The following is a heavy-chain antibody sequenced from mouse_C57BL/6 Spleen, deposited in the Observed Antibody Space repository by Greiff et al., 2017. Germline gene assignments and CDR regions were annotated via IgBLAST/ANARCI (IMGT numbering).Heavy chain of an antibody. J-gene: IGHJ4*01. CDR1: GFTFSSYA. Sequence: EVQGVESGGGLVKPGGSLKLSCAASGFTFSSYAMSWVRQTPEKRLEWVATISAGGSYTYYPDNVKGRFTISIDHAKNNPYLQLSHLKSEDTAMYYCARERQLRLRGCARDYWGQGTSVTVSS. CDR3: ARERQLRLRGCARDY. V-gene: IGHV5-4*01. D-gene: IGHD3-2*02. CDR2: ISAGGSYT.